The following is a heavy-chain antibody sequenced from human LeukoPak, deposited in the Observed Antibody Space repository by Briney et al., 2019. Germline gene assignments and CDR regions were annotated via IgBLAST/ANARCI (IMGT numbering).Heavy chain of an antibody. D-gene: IGHD1-26*01. J-gene: IGHJ4*02. V-gene: IGHV1-2*02. Sequence: ASVKVSCKASGYTFTGYYTHWVRQAPGQGLEWMGWINPNSGGTNYAQKFQGRVTMTRDTSISTAYMELSRLRSDGTAVYYCARDRIELLLNSFDYWGQGTLVTVSS. CDR3: ARDRIELLLNSFDY. CDR2: INPNSGGT. CDR1: GYTFTGYY.